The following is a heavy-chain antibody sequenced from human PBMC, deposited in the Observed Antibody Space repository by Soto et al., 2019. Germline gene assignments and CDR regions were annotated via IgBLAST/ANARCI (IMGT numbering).Heavy chain of an antibody. D-gene: IGHD6-19*01. CDR2: ISWNSGSI. Sequence: PGGSLRLSCAASGFPFDDYARHWVRQDPGKGLEWVSGISWNSGSIGYADSVKGRFTISRDNAKNSLYLQMNSLRAEDTALYYCAKDLRYSSGWYTFQHWGQGTLVTVSS. V-gene: IGHV3-9*01. J-gene: IGHJ1*01. CDR1: GFPFDDYA. CDR3: AKDLRYSSGWYTFQH.